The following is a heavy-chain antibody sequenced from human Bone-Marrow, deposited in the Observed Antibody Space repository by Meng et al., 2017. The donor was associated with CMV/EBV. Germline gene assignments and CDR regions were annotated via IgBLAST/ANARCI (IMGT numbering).Heavy chain of an antibody. V-gene: IGHV4-34*01. J-gene: IGHJ6*02. D-gene: IGHD2-15*01. Sequence: GSLRLSCAVYGGSFSGYYWSWIRQRPGKGLEWIGEINHSGSTNYNPSLKSRVTISVDTSKSQFSLKLSSVTAADTAVYYCARVPYCSGGSCSPYYYSYGMDVWGQGTTVTVSS. CDR1: GGSFSGYY. CDR3: ARVPYCSGGSCSPYYYSYGMDV. CDR2: INHSGST.